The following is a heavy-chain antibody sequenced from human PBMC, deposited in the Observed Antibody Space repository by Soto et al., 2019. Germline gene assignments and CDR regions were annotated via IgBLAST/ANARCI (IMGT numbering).Heavy chain of an antibody. CDR2: ISYDGSNK. CDR1: VFTFSIYG. V-gene: IGHV3-30-3*01. CDR3: ARVAKPWNPHEDLWFDP. D-gene: IGHD1-1*01. Sequence: PWGSLGVSCAASVFTFSIYGMHWVRQAPGKGLDWVAVISYDGSNKYYADSVKGRFTISRDNSKNTLYLQMKSLRAEDTAVYYCARVAKPWNPHEDLWFDPWGQGTMVTVSS. J-gene: IGHJ5*02.